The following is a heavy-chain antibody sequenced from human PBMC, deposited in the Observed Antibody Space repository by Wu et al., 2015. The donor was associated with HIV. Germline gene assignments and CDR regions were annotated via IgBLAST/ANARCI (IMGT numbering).Heavy chain of an antibody. Sequence: QVQLVQSGAEVKKPGSSVKVSCKASGGTFSRNAINWVRQAPGQGLEWMGGIIPFFGTANYAQKFQGRVTITTDESTSTAYMELSSLRSEDTAVYYCATFPLKTVTGSPYYFYYWGQGTLITVSS. J-gene: IGHJ4*02. CDR2: IIPFFGTA. V-gene: IGHV1-69*05. CDR3: ATFPLKTVTGSPYYFYY. D-gene: IGHD3-9*01. CDR1: GGTFSRNA.